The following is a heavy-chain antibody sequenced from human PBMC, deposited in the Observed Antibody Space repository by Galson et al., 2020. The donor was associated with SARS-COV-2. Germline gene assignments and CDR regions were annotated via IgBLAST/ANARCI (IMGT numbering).Heavy chain of an antibody. V-gene: IGHV1-2*04. CDR2: INPNSGGT. D-gene: IGHD5-12*01. CDR1: GYTFTAYY. Sequence: ASVKVSCKTSGYTFTAYYIHWVRQAPGQGLEWMGWINPNSGGTNYAQKFPGWVTMTRDTSISTAYMELSRLKSDDTAVYYCARETEMATFNYFDYWGQGTLVTVSS. CDR3: ARETEMATFNYFDY. J-gene: IGHJ4*02.